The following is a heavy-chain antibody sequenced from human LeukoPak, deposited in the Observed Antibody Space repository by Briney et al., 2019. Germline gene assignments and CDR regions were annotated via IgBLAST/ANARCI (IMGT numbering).Heavy chain of an antibody. D-gene: IGHD5-24*01. J-gene: IGHJ4*02. CDR3: ARINTIRATFDY. V-gene: IGHV4-38-2*02. CDR2: ISHSGST. Sequence: SETLSLTCTVSGYFINSNYYWGWIRQPPGKGREWIATISHSGSTYYNPSLKSRVTISVETSKSQFSLKLSSVTAADTAVYYCARINTIRATFDYWGQGTLVTVSS. CDR1: GYFINSNYY.